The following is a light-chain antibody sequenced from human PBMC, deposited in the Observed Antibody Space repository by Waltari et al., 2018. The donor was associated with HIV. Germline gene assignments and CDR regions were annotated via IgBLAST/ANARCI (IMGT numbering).Light chain of an antibody. CDR3: QQYSRWPPTWT. V-gene: IGKV3-15*01. J-gene: IGKJ1*01. Sequence: EVVMTQSPGTLSVSPGERATLSCRSSENIRNNLAWYQQKPGQATRLLFYDASARATGVPARFSGSGSGTEFTLTISGLQSEDFAIYYCQQYSRWPPTWTFGQGTKVDVK. CDR2: DAS. CDR1: ENIRNN.